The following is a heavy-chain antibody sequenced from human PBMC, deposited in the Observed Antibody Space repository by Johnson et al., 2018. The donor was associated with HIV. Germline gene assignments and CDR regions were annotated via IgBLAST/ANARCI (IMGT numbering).Heavy chain of an antibody. Sequence: QVQLVESGGGVVRPGGSLRLSCAASGFTFDDYAMHWVRQAPGKGLECVSVISSAGTTYYADSVKGRFTISRDNSKNTLYLQMNSLRAEDTAVYYCAREMATIRGYAFDIWGQGTMVTVSS. CDR1: GFTFDDYA. V-gene: IGHV3-NL1*01. CDR3: AREMATIRGYAFDI. J-gene: IGHJ3*02. D-gene: IGHD5-24*01. CDR2: ISSAGTT.